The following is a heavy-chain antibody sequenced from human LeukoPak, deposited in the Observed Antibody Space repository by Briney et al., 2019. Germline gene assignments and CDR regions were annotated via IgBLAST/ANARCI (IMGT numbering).Heavy chain of an antibody. V-gene: IGHV4-34*01. CDR3: ARGDYYDSSGYYYWFDP. J-gene: IGHJ5*02. CDR2: INHSGST. CDR1: GGSFSGYY. D-gene: IGHD3-22*01. Sequence: ASGTLSLTCAVYGGSFSGYYWSWIRQPPGKGLEWIGEINHSGSTNYNPSLKSRVTISVDTSKNQFSLKLSSVTAADTAVYYCARGDYYDSSGYYYWFDPWGQGTLVTVSS.